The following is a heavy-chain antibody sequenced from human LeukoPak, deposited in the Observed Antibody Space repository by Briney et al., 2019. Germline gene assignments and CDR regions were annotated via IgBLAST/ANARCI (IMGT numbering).Heavy chain of an antibody. Sequence: QTGGSLRLSCAASGFTFSNYAMSWVRQAPGKGLEWVSSINGRGGSTYYADSVKGRFTISRDNSKNTLYLQMNSLRAEDTAIYYCANPPTVTIFHYWGQGTLVTVSS. D-gene: IGHD4-11*01. CDR3: ANPPTVTIFHY. J-gene: IGHJ4*02. CDR1: GFTFSNYA. CDR2: INGRGGST. V-gene: IGHV3-23*01.